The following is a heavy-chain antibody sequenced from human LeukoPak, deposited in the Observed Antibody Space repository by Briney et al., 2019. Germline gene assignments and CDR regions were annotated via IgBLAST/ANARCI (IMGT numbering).Heavy chain of an antibody. CDR2: ISASGGST. J-gene: IGHJ4*02. CDR1: GFTFSSYV. V-gene: IGHV3-23*01. CDR3: ARDPGDY. Sequence: GGSLRLSCAASGFTFSSYVMSWVRQAPGKGLEWVAGISASGGSTYYADSVKGRFTISRDNSKNTLYLQMNSLRAEDTGVYYCARDPGDYWGQGTLVTVSS.